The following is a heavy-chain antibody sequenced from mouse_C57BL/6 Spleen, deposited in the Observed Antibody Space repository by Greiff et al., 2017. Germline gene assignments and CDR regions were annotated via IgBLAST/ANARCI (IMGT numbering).Heavy chain of an antibody. CDR1: GYTFTSYW. V-gene: IGHV1-64*01. CDR2: IHPNSGST. CDR3: ARGGRTTVVAPFDY. D-gene: IGHD1-1*01. Sequence: QVQLKQPGAELVKPGASVKLSCKASGYTFTSYWMHWVKQRPGQGLEWIGMIHPNSGSTNYNEKFKSKATLTVDKSSSTAYMQLSSLTSEDSAVYYCARGGRTTVVAPFDYWGQGTTLTVSS. J-gene: IGHJ2*01.